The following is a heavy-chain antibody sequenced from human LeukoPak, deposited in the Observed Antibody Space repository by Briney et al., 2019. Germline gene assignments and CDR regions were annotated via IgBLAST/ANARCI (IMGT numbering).Heavy chain of an antibody. D-gene: IGHD2-15*01. CDR2: VSTDGSRP. Sequence: PGGSLRLSCAASGFTFSSHWMHWVRQAPGKGLVWVSGVSTDGSRPRYADSVNGRFTISRDNAKNTLCLQMNSLRAEDTAVYFCVRDGQGSTPLDYWGQGTLVTVSS. V-gene: IGHV3-74*01. J-gene: IGHJ4*02. CDR1: GFTFSSHW. CDR3: VRDGQGSTPLDY.